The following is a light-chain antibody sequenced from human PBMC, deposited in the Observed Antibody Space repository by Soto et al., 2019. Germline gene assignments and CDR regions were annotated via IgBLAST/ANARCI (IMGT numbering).Light chain of an antibody. CDR3: SSYTINGVGV. Sequence: QSVLTQPASVSGSPGQSITISCTGTDSDVGGYIYVSWYQQHPGNAPKVMIYDVSNRPSGVSNRFSGSKSGNTASLIISGLQAEDEADYYCSSYTINGVGVFGGGTKLTVL. CDR2: DVS. J-gene: IGLJ2*01. CDR1: DSDVGGYIY. V-gene: IGLV2-14*01.